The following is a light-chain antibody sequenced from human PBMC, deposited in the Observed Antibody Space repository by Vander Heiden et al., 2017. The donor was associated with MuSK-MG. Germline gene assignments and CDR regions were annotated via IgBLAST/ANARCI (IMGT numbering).Light chain of an antibody. CDR3: NSRDSSGNHLYV. V-gene: IGLV3-19*01. Sequence: SSELTQDPAVSVALGQTVRITCQGDSLRSYYASWYQQKQGQAPVLVIYGKNNRPSGIPDRFSGSSSGNTGSLTITGAQAEDEADYYCNSRDSSGNHLYVFGTGTKVTVL. CDR1: SLRSYY. J-gene: IGLJ1*01. CDR2: GKN.